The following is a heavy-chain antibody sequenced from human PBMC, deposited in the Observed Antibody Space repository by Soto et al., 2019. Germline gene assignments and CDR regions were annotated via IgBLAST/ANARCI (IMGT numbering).Heavy chain of an antibody. J-gene: IGHJ4*02. CDR2: ISGSGGST. D-gene: IGHD3-22*01. Sequence: GGSLRLSCAASGFTFSSYAMSWVRQAPGKGLEWVSAISGSGGSTYYAESVKGRFTISRDNPKNTLYLQMNSLRAEDTAVYYCAKDRTPPIDKPYDSSGYYPGPMYYFDYWGQGTLVTVSS. V-gene: IGHV3-23*01. CDR3: AKDRTPPIDKPYDSSGYYPGPMYYFDY. CDR1: GFTFSSYA.